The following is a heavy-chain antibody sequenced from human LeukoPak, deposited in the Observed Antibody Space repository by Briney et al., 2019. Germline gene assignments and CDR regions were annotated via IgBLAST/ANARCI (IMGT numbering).Heavy chain of an antibody. CDR2: ISSSGSTI. CDR3: ARDFLKSRDIVVVTAAILGY. J-gene: IGHJ4*02. V-gene: IGHV3-11*01. CDR1: GFTFSDYY. Sequence: PGGSLRLTCAASGFTFSDYYMSWIRQAPGKGLEWVSYISSSGSTIYYADAVKGRFPISRDNAKNSLYLQMNRLRAEDTAVYYCARDFLKSRDIVVVTAAILGYWGQGTLVTVSS. D-gene: IGHD2-2*02.